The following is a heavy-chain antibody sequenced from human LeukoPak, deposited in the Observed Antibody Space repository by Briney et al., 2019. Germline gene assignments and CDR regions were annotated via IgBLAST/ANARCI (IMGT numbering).Heavy chain of an antibody. J-gene: IGHJ1*01. CDR3: ARAPSEIGGYYPEYFRH. CDR1: GFTFRSYA. D-gene: IGHD3-22*01. Sequence: PGGSLRLSCAASGFTFRSYAMSWVRQAPGKGLEWVSGISGSGGSTYSADSVKGRFTISRDNAKNTVSLQMNSLRAEDTGVYYCARAPSEIGGYYPEYFRHWGQGTLVTVSS. CDR2: ISGSGGST. V-gene: IGHV3-23*01.